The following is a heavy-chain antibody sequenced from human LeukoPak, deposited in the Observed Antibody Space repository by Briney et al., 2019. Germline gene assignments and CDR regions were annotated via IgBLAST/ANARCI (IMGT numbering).Heavy chain of an antibody. D-gene: IGHD6-13*01. CDR3: AAAKAGIAAANY. V-gene: IGHV3-23*01. J-gene: IGHJ4*02. Sequence: PGGSLRLSCAASGFSFSNYAMSWVRQAPGKGLEWVSAIIDSGGSTYYADSVKGRFTISRDNSKNTLYLQMNSLRAEDTAVYYCAAAKAGIAAANYWGQGTLVTVSS. CDR1: GFSFSNYA. CDR2: IIDSGGST.